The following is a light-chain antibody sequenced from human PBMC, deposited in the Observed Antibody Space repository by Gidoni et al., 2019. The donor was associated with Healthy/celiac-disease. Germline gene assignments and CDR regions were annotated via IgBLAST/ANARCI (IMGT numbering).Light chain of an antibody. Sequence: SYELTQPPSVSVSTGQTARITCAGDALPKQYAYWYQQKPGQAPVLVIYKDSERPSGIPERFAGSSSGTTVTLTSSGVQAEDEADYYCQSADSSGTYYVFGTGTKVTVL. CDR3: QSADSSGTYYV. V-gene: IGLV3-25*02. J-gene: IGLJ1*01. CDR1: ALPKQY. CDR2: KDS.